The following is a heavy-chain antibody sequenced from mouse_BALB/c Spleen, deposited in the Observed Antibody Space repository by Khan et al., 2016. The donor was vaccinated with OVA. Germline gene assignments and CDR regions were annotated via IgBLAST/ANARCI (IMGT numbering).Heavy chain of an antibody. D-gene: IGHD2-4*01. CDR3: ARSYDYDVGGFAY. CDR1: GFSLCNYG. CDR2: IWTGGIT. Sequence: VQLKESGPGLVAPSQSLSITCTVSGFSLCNYGIHWVRQPPGKGLEWLGVIWTGGITNYNSALMSRLSISKDNSKSQVFLKMNRLQTDDTAIYYCARSYDYDVGGFAYWGQGTLVTVSA. V-gene: IGHV2-9*02. J-gene: IGHJ3*01.